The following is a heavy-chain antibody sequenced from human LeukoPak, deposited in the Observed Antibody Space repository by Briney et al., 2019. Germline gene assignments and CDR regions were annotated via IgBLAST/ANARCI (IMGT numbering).Heavy chain of an antibody. V-gene: IGHV3-9*01. CDR1: GFPFDTYG. D-gene: IGHD6-13*01. J-gene: IGHJ4*02. Sequence: GGSLRLSCATSGFPFDTYGMHWVRQGLGKGLEWVSGISWNSGNIVYADSVKGRFTISRDSAKKSLYLQMNSLRPEDTALYYCVADSSSWFPIDFDFWGQGALVTVSS. CDR2: ISWNSGNI. CDR3: VADSSSWFPIDFDF.